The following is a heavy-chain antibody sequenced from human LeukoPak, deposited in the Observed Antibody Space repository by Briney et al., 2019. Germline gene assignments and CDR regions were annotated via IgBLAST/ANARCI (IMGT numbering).Heavy chain of an antibody. D-gene: IGHD3-22*01. CDR1: GGSFSGYY. CDR2: INHSGTT. CDR3: ARGDNYYDNSGYDY. V-gene: IGHV4-34*01. J-gene: IGHJ4*02. Sequence: SETLSLTCAVYGGSFSGYYWYWIRQPPGKGLEWIGEINHSGTTNYNPSLKSRVTISVDTSKNQFSLQLSSVTAADTAVYYCARGDNYYDNSGYDYWGQGTLVTVSS.